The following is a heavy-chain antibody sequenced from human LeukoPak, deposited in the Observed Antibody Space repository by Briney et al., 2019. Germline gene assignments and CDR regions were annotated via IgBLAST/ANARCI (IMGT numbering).Heavy chain of an antibody. V-gene: IGHV3-21*01. CDR1: GFTFSDYY. D-gene: IGHD5-18*01. Sequence: GGSLRLSCAASGFTFSDYYMNWVRQAPGKGLEWVASISSTSGFIYYADSVKGRFAISRDNAKNSLYLQIKSLRAEDTAMYYCARLGSSAMVYGNLDYWGQGILVTVSS. CDR3: ARLGSSAMVYGNLDY. CDR2: ISSTSGFI. J-gene: IGHJ4*02.